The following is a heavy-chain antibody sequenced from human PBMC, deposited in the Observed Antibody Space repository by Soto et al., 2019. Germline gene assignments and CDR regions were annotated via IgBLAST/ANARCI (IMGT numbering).Heavy chain of an antibody. CDR1: GDSISGGDYY. Sequence: QVQLQESGPGLVKPSQTLSLTCSVSGDSISGGDYYWSWIRQPPGEALEWIGHIHYSGSTYYNASLKNRLTVSMDTSKNQFSLNLNSVTAADTAVYYCARDQRAFRSFDYWGQGILVTVSS. J-gene: IGHJ4*03. CDR3: ARDQRAFRSFDY. V-gene: IGHV4-30-4*01. CDR2: IHYSGST.